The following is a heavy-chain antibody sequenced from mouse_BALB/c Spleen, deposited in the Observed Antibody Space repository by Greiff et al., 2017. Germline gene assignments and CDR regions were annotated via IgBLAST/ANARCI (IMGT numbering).Heavy chain of an antibody. Sequence: QVQLQQSGPGLVAPSQSLSITCTVSGFSLTDYGVSWIRQPPGKGLEWLGVIWGGGSTYYTSALKARLSISKDKSKSQVFLKMNILQTDDTAMYYCTKEEYYYAMDYWGQGTSVTVSS. CDR1: GFSLTDYG. V-gene: IGHV2-6-5*01. CDR2: IWGGGST. CDR3: TKEEYYYAMDY. J-gene: IGHJ4*01.